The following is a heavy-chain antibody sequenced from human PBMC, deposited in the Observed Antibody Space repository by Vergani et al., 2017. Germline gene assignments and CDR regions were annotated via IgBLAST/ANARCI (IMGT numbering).Heavy chain of an antibody. J-gene: IGHJ6*02. CDR3: ARAWFGPPPGYGMDV. Sequence: QVQLQESGPGLVKPSQTLSLTCTVSGGSISSGGYYWSWIRQHPGKGLEWIGYIYYSGSTYYNPSLKSRVTISVDTSKNQFSLKLSSVTAADTAVYYCARAWFGPPPGYGMDVWGQGTTVTVSS. CDR2: IYYSGST. CDR1: GGSISSGGYY. D-gene: IGHD3-10*01. V-gene: IGHV4-31*03.